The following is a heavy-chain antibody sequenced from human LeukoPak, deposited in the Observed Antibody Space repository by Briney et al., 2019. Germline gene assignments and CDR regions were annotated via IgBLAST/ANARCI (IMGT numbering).Heavy chain of an antibody. D-gene: IGHD3-3*01. CDR2: IYTSGST. CDR3: ARAAYYDFWSGPFDY. CDR1: GGSISSGSYY. Sequence: SQTLSLTCTVSGGSISSGSYYWSWIRQPAGKGLEWIGRIYTSGSTNYNPSLKSRVTISVDTSKNQFSLKLSSVTAADTAVYYCARAAYYDFWSGPFDYWGQGTLVTVSS. J-gene: IGHJ4*02. V-gene: IGHV4-61*02.